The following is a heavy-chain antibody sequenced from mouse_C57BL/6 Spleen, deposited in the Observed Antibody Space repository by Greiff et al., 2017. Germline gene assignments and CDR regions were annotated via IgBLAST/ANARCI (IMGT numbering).Heavy chain of an antibody. V-gene: IGHV1-54*01. D-gene: IGHD4-1*01. CDR3: ARSGLGQGFAY. CDR2: INPGSGGT. CDR1: GYAFTNYL. Sequence: VQLQQSGAELVRPGTSVKVSCKASGYAFTNYLIEWVKQRPGQGLEWIGVINPGSGGTNYNEKFKGKATLTADKSSSTAYMQLSSLTSEDSAVYFCARSGLGQGFAYWGQGTLVTVSA. J-gene: IGHJ3*01.